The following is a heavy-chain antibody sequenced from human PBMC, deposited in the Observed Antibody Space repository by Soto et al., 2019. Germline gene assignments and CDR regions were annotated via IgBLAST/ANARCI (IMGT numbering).Heavy chain of an antibody. Sequence: EVQLVESGGGSVQPGGSLRLSCAASGFTFSSYWMHWVRQAPGKGLVWVSRIKSDGSGTYYADSVKGRLTISRDNAQNALDLQMISLRAEDTAVYYCARGDGDYYDGNGYLGRHWGQGTLVTVSS. V-gene: IGHV3-74*01. CDR3: ARGDGDYYDGNGYLGRH. J-gene: IGHJ4*02. CDR1: GFTFSSYW. CDR2: IKSDGSGT. D-gene: IGHD3-22*01.